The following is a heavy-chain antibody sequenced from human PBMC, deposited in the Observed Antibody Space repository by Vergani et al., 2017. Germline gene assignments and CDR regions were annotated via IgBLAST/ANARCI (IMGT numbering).Heavy chain of an antibody. CDR3: ARDVRYCSSTSCLGKFDP. D-gene: IGHD2-2*01. CDR2: IYYSGST. V-gene: IGHV4-31*03. CDR1: GGSISSGGYY. Sequence: QLQLQESGPGLVKPSETLSLTCTVSGGSISSGGYYWSWIRQHPGKGLEWIGYIYYSGSTYYNPSIRRGVTISVDTSKNQFSRKLSSVTAADTAVYYCARDVRYCSSTSCLGKFDPWGQGTLVTVSS. J-gene: IGHJ5*02.